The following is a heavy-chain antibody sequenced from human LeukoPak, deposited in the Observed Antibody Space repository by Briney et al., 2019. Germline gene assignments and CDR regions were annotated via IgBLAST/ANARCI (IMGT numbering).Heavy chain of an antibody. D-gene: IGHD3-3*01. CDR3: ARLWYYDFWSGYYFDY. CDR1: GGSISSYY. Sequence: SETLSLTCTVSGGSISSYYWSWIRQPPGKGLEWIGYIYYSGSTNYNPSLKSRVTISVDTSKNQFSLELSSVTAADTAVYYCARLWYYDFWSGYYFDYWGQGTLVTVSS. V-gene: IGHV4-59*01. CDR2: IYYSGST. J-gene: IGHJ4*02.